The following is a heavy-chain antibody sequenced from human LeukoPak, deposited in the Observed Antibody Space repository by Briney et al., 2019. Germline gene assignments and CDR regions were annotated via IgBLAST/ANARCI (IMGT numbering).Heavy chain of an antibody. V-gene: IGHV3-23*01. CDR2: ISGSGDNT. CDR1: GFTFSSYA. J-gene: IGHJ4*02. D-gene: IGHD3-22*01. CDR3: AKGSYYDSSGSFYFDC. Sequence: SGGSLRLSCAASGFTFSSYAMSWVRQAPGKGLEWVSGISGSGDNTYYADSVKGRFTISRDNSKNTLYVQVNSLGTEDTAAYYCAKGSYYDSSGSFYFDCWGQGTLVTVSS.